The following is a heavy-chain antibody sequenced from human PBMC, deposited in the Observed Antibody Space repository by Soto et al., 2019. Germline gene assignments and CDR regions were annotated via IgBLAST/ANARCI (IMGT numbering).Heavy chain of an antibody. CDR1: GGSISSYY. J-gene: IGHJ3*02. V-gene: IGHV4-59*08. CDR3: ARMLNTYYDFWRGAAFDI. D-gene: IGHD3-3*01. CDR2: IYYSGST. Sequence: XXTLSLTCTVSGGSISSYYWRWIPQPPGKGLEWIGYIYYSGSTNYNPSLKGRVTISVDTSKNQFSLKLSSVTAADTAVYYCARMLNTYYDFWRGAAFDIWGQGTMVTVSS.